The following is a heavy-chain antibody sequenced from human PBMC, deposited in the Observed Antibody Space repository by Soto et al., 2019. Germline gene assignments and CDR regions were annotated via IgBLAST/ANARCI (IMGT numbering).Heavy chain of an antibody. Sequence: GGSLRLSCAAPGFTLSTYGMHWVRQAPGKGLEWVALISYDGRNKYYADSVKGRFTISRDNSKNTLDLQMNSLRAEDTAVYFCAKILSSEPSHPAGFDYWGQGALVTVSS. J-gene: IGHJ4*02. CDR1: GFTLSTYG. V-gene: IGHV3-30*18. D-gene: IGHD6-19*01. CDR3: AKILSSEPSHPAGFDY. CDR2: ISYDGRNK.